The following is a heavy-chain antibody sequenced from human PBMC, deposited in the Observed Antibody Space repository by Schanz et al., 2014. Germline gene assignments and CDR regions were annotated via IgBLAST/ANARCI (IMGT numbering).Heavy chain of an antibody. V-gene: IGHV1-46*03. Sequence: QVQLVQSGAEVKKPGASVKVSCKASGYTFVSYSMLWVRQAPGQGLEWMGIINPSGGSTRYGQKFQGRITVTTDTSTSTVYLELSSLRSDDTAVYYCARGGSMVQEINFAYWGQGTLVTVSS. J-gene: IGHJ4*02. D-gene: IGHD3-10*01. CDR1: GYTFVSYS. CDR3: ARGGSMVQEINFAY. CDR2: INPSGGST.